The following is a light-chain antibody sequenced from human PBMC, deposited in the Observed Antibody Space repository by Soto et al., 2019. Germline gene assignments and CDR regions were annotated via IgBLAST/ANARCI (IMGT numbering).Light chain of an antibody. J-gene: IGLJ2*01. CDR1: SSNIENNY. V-gene: IGLV1-51*01. Sequence: QSVLTQPPSVSAAPGQKVTISCSGSSSNIENNYVSWYQQLPGTAPKLLIYDNNKRPSEIPDRFSGSKSGTSATLGITGLQTGDEADYHCGTWDISLNGVVFGGGTKVTVL. CDR2: DNN. CDR3: GTWDISLNGVV.